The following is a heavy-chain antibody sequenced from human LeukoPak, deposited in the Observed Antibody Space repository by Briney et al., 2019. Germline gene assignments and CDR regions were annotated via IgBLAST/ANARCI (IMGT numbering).Heavy chain of an antibody. J-gene: IGHJ6*03. CDR1: GGSFSGYY. CDR2: INHSGST. V-gene: IGHV4-34*01. D-gene: IGHD1-26*01. CDR3: ARGRGSPPRYYYYMDV. Sequence: SETLSLTCAVYGGSFSGYYWSWIRQPPGKGLEWIGEINHSGSTNYSPSLKSRVTISVDTSKNQFSLKLSSVTAADTAVYYCARGRGSPPRYYYYMDVWGKGTTVTVSS.